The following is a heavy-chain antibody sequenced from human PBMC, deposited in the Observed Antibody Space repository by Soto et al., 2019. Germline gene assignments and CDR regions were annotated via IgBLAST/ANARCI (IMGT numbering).Heavy chain of an antibody. CDR2: FIPILGIA. CDR3: ERVGTVNTQPDY. CDR1: GGTFSSYT. V-gene: IGHV1-69*02. J-gene: IGHJ4*02. D-gene: IGHD4-17*01. Sequence: QVQLVQSGAEVKKPGSSVKVACKASGGTFSSYTISWVRQAPGQGLEWMGRFIPILGIANYAQKFQGRVTITADKSTSPAYMELSSLRSEDTAVYYCERVGTVNTQPDYWGQGTMLTVSS.